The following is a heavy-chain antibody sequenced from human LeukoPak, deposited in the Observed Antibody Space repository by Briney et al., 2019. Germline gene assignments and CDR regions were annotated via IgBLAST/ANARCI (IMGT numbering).Heavy chain of an antibody. CDR1: GGSISSNYYY. D-gene: IGHD6-13*01. J-gene: IGHJ4*02. V-gene: IGHV4-39*07. Sequence: SETLSLTCTVSGGSISSNYYYWGWIRQPPGKGLEWIGEINHSGSTNYNPSLKSRVTISVDTSKNQFSLKLSSVTAADTAVYYCARGPRRVVPAGRLYYFDYWGQGTLVTVSS. CDR3: ARGPRRVVPAGRLYYFDY. CDR2: INHSGST.